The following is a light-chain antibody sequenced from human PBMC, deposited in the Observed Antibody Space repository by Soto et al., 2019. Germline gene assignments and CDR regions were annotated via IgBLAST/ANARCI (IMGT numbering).Light chain of an antibody. CDR2: DAS. V-gene: IGKV1-5*01. CDR1: QSISSW. Sequence: DIQMTQSPSTLSASVGDRVTITCWASQSISSWLAWYQQKPGKAPKLLIYDASSLESGVPSRFSGSGSGTEFTLTISSLQPDDFATYYCQQYNSYPTFGQGTRLEIK. J-gene: IGKJ5*01. CDR3: QQYNSYPT.